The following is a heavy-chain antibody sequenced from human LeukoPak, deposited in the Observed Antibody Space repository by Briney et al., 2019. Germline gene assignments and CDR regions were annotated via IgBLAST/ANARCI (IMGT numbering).Heavy chain of an antibody. V-gene: IGHV3-11*04. J-gene: IGHJ6*03. Sequence: GGSLRLSCAASGFTFSDYYMSWIRQAPGKGLEWVSYISSSGSTIYYADSVKGRFTISRDNAKNSLYLQMNSLRAEDTAVYYCARVEVVRGVLYYYYYYYMDVWGKGTTVTVSS. CDR2: ISSSGSTI. CDR1: GFTFSDYY. CDR3: ARVEVVRGVLYYYYYYYMDV. D-gene: IGHD3-10*01.